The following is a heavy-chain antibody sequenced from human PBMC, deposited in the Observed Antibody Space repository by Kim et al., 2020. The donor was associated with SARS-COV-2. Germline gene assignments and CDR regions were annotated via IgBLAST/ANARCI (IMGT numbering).Heavy chain of an antibody. D-gene: IGHD3-10*01. J-gene: IGHJ1*01. CDR3: TRIELVKDYF. V-gene: IGHV3-72*01. CDR2: IRNEANSYST. Sequence: PWGSQITSRAAPGFTLSARYMDGISQAPGKGLEWVGRIRNEANSYSTEYAASVKGRFTISRDDSKTALYLQMSSLKTEDTALYYCTRIELVKDYF. CDR1: GFTLSARY.